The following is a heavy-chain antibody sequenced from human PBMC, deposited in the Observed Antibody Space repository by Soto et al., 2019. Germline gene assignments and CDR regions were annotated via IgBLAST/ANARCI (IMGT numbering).Heavy chain of an antibody. CDR2: VYHSGSA. V-gene: IGHV4-38-2*02. CDR3: ARDPRRRLNTGNSYDS. CDR1: GYSISSGHY. J-gene: IGHJ5*01. Sequence: SETLSLTCAVSGYSISSGHYWGWTRQPPGKGLEWIGSVYHSGSAYDNPSLKSRVTIPVDTSKNQFSLKLRSVTAADRAVFYFARDPRRRLNTGNSYDSWGQGTLVTVSS. D-gene: IGHD2-2*02.